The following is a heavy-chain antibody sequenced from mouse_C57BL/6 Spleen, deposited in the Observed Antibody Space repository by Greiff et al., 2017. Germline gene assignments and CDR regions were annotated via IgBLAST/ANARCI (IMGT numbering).Heavy chain of an antibody. CDR3: ARVGVVATGGYWYFDV. D-gene: IGHD1-1*01. Sequence: VQLQQSGAELVRPGTSVKVSCKASGYAFTNYLIEWVKQRPGQGLEWIGVINPGSGGTNYNEKFKGKATLTAEKSSSTAYMQLSSLTSEDSAVYFCARVGVVATGGYWYFDVWGTGTTVTVSS. V-gene: IGHV1-54*01. J-gene: IGHJ1*03. CDR1: GYAFTNYL. CDR2: INPGSGGT.